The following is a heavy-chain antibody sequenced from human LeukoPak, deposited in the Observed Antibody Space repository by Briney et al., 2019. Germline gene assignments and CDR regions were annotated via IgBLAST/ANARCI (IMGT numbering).Heavy chain of an antibody. V-gene: IGHV7-4-1*02. D-gene: IGHD1-26*01. Sequence: ASVKVSCKASGYTFTSYAMNWVRQAPGQGLEWMGWINTNTGNPTYAQGFTGRFVFSLDTSVSTAYLQISSLKAEDTAVYYCARDPLSSVGATTRAIDYWSQGTLVTVSS. J-gene: IGHJ4*02. CDR1: GYTFTSYA. CDR3: ARDPLSSVGATTRAIDY. CDR2: INTNTGNP.